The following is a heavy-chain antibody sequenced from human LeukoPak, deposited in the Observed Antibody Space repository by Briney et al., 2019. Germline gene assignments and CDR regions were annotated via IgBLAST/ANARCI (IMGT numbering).Heavy chain of an antibody. Sequence: SETLSLTCAVYGGSFSGYYWSWIRQPPGKGLEWLGEINHSGSTNYNPSLKSRVTISVDTSKNQFSLKLSSVTAADTAVYYCARGTSYGDPGYFDYWGQGTLVTVSS. CDR1: GGSFSGYY. D-gene: IGHD4-17*01. V-gene: IGHV4-34*01. CDR2: INHSGST. CDR3: ARGTSYGDPGYFDY. J-gene: IGHJ4*02.